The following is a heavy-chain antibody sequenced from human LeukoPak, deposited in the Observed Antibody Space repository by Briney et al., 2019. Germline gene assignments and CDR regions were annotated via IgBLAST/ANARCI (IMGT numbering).Heavy chain of an antibody. CDR3: AKIGGRISSISTEQYFQN. CDR2: ISPGDSDT. D-gene: IGHD3-3*02. J-gene: IGHJ1*01. Sequence: PGESLQISCKGSGSSFSNYWIGWVRQLPGKGLEWMGIISPGDSDTRYSPSFRGQVTMSADKSISTAYLQWYSLQASDTAMYYCAKIGGRISSISTEQYFQNWGQGTLVTVSS. CDR1: GSSFSNYW. V-gene: IGHV5-51*01.